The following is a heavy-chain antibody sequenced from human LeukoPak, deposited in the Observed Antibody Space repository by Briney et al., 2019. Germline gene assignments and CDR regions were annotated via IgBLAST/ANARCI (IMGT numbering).Heavy chain of an antibody. J-gene: IGHJ5*02. CDR1: GGSISGSGYN. D-gene: IGHD1-26*01. V-gene: IGHV4-30-2*01. CDR3: ARGGVGPTTNWFDP. CDR2: IYHTGST. Sequence: PSETLSLTCTVSGGSISGSGYNWSWIRQPPGKGLEWIGYIYHTGSTYYNPSLASRVTISVDRSKNQFSLRLTSVTAADTAVFYCARGGVGPTTNWFDPWGQGTLVTVSS.